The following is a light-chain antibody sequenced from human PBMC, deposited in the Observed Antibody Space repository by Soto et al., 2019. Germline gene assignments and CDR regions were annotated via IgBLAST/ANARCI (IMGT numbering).Light chain of an antibody. CDR1: QRVSSY. CDR2: DSS. V-gene: IGKV3-11*01. CDR3: QQRSVWTLT. J-gene: IGKJ4*01. Sequence: ENFLTQSQATLSSFPALSATHPRRASQRVSSYLAWYQQRRGQAPRLLIYDSSNRATGIPARFSGSGSGTDFSLIISSLEPEDFAVYYCQQRSVWTLTFGGGTKVDI.